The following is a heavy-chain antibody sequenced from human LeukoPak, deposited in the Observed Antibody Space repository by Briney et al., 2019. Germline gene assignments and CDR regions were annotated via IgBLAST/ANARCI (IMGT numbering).Heavy chain of an antibody. D-gene: IGHD6-19*01. CDR3: ARRKLGIAVAGFDY. V-gene: IGHV1-69*05. Sequence: SVKVSFKASGCTFSSYAISWVRQAPAQGLAWMGGIIPIFGTANYAQKFQGRVTITTDESTSTAYMELSSLRSEDTAVYYCARRKLGIAVAGFDYWGQGTLVTVSS. CDR1: GCTFSSYA. CDR2: IIPIFGTA. J-gene: IGHJ4*02.